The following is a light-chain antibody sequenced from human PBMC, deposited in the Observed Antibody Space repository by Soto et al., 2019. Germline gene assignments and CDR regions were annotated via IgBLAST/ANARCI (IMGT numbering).Light chain of an antibody. CDR3: FEAAHWLQYT. J-gene: IGKJ2*01. Sequence: DVVMTQSPLSLSVTLGQPAPISCWSSQRLVYSDGNTYLNWFQQRTGQSPRSLIYKVSNRASGVAERFSGSGSGRDFKLKISWLEAEDVGVYYCFEAAHWLQYTFGQGTKLEI. CDR1: QRLVYSDGNTY. V-gene: IGKV2-30*01. CDR2: KVS.